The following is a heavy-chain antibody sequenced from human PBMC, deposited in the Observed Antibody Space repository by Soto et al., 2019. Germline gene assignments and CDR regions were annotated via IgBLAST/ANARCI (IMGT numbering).Heavy chain of an antibody. CDR2: IVVGSGNT. J-gene: IGHJ4*02. CDR3: AARLRYFDWRFDY. D-gene: IGHD3-9*01. CDR1: GFTFTSSA. V-gene: IGHV1-58*01. Sequence: ASVKVSCKASGFTFTSSAVQWVRQARGQRLEWIGWIVVGSGNTNYAQKFQERVTITRDMSTSTAYMELSSLRSEDTAVYYCAARLRYFDWRFDYWGQGTLVTVSS.